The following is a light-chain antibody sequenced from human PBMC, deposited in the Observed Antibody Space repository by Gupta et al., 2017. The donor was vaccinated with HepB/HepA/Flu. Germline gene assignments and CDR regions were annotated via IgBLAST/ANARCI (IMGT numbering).Light chain of an antibody. CDR1: QSISSY. J-gene: IGKJ1*01. CDR2: AAS. CDR3: QQSYSTPWT. V-gene: IGKV1-39*01. Sequence: DIQMTQSPSSLSASVGDRVTITCRASQSISSYLNWYQQKPGKAPKLLIYAASSLQSGVPSRFSGSGSGTDFTLTISSLQPEDFATYYCQQSYSTPWTFGQGTXVEIK.